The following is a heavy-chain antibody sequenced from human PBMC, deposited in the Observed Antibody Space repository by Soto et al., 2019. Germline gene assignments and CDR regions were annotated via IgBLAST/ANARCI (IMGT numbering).Heavy chain of an antibody. V-gene: IGHV1-69*13. CDR3: ARESDYDFWSAPRWFDP. CDR1: GGTFSSYA. J-gene: IGHJ5*02. D-gene: IGHD3-3*01. Sequence: SVKVSCKASGGTFSSYAISWVRQAPGQGLEWMGGIIPIFGTANYAQKFQGRVTITADESTSTAYMELSSLRSEDTAVYYCARESDYDFWSAPRWFDPWGQGTLVTVSS. CDR2: IIPIFGTA.